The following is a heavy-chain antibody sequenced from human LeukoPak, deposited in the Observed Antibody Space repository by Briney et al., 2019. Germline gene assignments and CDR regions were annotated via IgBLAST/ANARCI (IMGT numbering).Heavy chain of an antibody. Sequence: SETLSLTCTVSGGSISSYYWSWLRQPPGKGLEWIANIYHTGSTNYNPSLSSRVTISIDTARNQFSLKLTSVTAADTAVYYCARRGRNSSGWQDYLWGQGTLVTVSS. V-gene: IGHV4-59*01. CDR1: GGSISSYY. CDR3: ARRGRNSSGWQDYL. CDR2: IYHTGST. J-gene: IGHJ4*02. D-gene: IGHD6-25*01.